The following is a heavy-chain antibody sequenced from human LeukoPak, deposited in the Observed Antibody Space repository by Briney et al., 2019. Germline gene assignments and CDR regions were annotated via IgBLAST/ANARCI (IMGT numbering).Heavy chain of an antibody. D-gene: IGHD1-26*01. V-gene: IGHV6-1*01. J-gene: IGHJ4*02. CDR1: GDSVSSNSAT. CDR2: TYYRSKWYN. CDR3: ASQGAGELPLSYFDY. Sequence: SQTLSLTCAISGDSVSSNSATWNWIRQSPSRGLEWLGRTYYRSKWYNDYAVSVKSRITINPDTSKNQFSLQLNSVTPEDTAVYYCASQGAGELPLSYFDYWGQGTLVTVSS.